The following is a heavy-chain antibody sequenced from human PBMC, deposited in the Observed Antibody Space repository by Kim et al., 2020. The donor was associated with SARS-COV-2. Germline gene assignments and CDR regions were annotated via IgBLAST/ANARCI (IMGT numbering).Heavy chain of an antibody. Sequence: GGSLRLSCSASGFTFSTYGVNWVRQAPGKGLEWVSYISRSSTTMYYGDSVRGRFTISRDNAKNLVYLQMDRLRAEDTAVYFCAREDDILTGSIDYW. J-gene: IGHJ4*01. CDR1: GFTFSTYG. D-gene: IGHD3-9*01. V-gene: IGHV3-48*04. CDR2: ISRSSTTM. CDR3: AREDDILTGSIDY.